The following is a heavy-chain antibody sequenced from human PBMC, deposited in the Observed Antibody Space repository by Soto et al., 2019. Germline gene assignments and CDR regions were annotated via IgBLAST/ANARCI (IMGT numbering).Heavy chain of an antibody. CDR1: GGTFSSYA. CDR2: IIPIFGTA. V-gene: IGHV1-69*12. D-gene: IGHD2-21*02. J-gene: IGHJ4*02. Sequence: QVQLVQSGAEVKKPGSSVKVSCKASGGTFSSYAISWVRQAPGQGLEWMGGIIPIFGTANYAQKFQGRVTITADESTSTAYVELSSLRSEDTAVYYCARAHTYCGGDCYAAVNFDYWGQGTLVTVSS. CDR3: ARAHTYCGGDCYAAVNFDY.